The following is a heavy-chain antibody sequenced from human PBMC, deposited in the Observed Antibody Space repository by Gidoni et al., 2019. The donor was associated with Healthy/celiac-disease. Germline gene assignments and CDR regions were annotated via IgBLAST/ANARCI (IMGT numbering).Heavy chain of an antibody. Sequence: QVQLVESGGGVVQPGRSMRLSCADSGFTFSSYALHWVRQAPGKGLEWVAVISYDGSNKYYADSVKGRFTISRDNSKNTLYLQMNSLRAEDTAVYYCAREAGCSSTSCYGYYYYYMDVWGKGTTVTVSS. J-gene: IGHJ6*03. V-gene: IGHV3-30-3*01. CDR2: ISYDGSNK. CDR3: AREAGCSSTSCYGYYYYYMDV. D-gene: IGHD2-2*01. CDR1: GFTFSSYA.